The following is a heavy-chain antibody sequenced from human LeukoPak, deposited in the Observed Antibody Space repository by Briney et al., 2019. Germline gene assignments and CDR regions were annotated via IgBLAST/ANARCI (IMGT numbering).Heavy chain of an antibody. V-gene: IGHV3-7*01. J-gene: IGHJ4*02. CDR2: IKQDGSEK. D-gene: IGHD3-10*01. Sequence: GGSLRLSCAASGFTFSSYWMSWVRQAPGKGLEWVANIKQDGSEKYYVDSVKGRFTISRDNAKNSLYLQMNSLRAEDTAVYYCARGSNTMVRGAKFDYWGQGTLVTVSS. CDR3: ARGSNTMVRGAKFDY. CDR1: GFTFSSYW.